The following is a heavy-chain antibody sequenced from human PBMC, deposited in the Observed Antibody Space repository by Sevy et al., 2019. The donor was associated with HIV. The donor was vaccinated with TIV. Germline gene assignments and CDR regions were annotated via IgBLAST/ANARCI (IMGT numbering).Heavy chain of an antibody. D-gene: IGHD3-22*01. J-gene: IGHJ4*02. V-gene: IGHV5-51*01. Sequence: GESLKISCKGSGYNFSGYWVGWVRQMPGKGLEWMGIIYPTDSHIIYSPSLQGQVTISVDKSITTAYLQRRSLKTSDTAMDYCARSSFYYDNSGFYPFDFWGQGTLVTVSS. CDR3: ARSSFYYDNSGFYPFDF. CDR1: GYNFSGYW. CDR2: IYPTDSHI.